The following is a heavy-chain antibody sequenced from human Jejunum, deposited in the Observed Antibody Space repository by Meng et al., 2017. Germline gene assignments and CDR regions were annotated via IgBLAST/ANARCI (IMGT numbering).Heavy chain of an antibody. J-gene: IGHJ4*02. V-gene: IGHV4-61*01. CDR2: VFDSGIT. CDR1: VASVTGRSFY. D-gene: IGHD4-17*01. CDR3: ATDVYGDGLAYLDY. Sequence: VQVRDPGPGLVRPSEALSLASPMYVASVTGRSFYWTWTRQPPGKGLEWIGYVFDSGITKYNPSLSSRVTISADTSKNQFSLELSSVTAADTAVYYCATDVYGDGLAYLDYWGQGSLVTVSS.